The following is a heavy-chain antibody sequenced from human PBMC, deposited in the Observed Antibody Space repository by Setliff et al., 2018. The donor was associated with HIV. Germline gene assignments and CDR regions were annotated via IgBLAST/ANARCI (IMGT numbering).Heavy chain of an antibody. J-gene: IGHJ4*02. D-gene: IGHD5-12*01. Sequence: GASVKVSCKASGYTFTYLFIHWVRLAPGRGLEWMGVINPKSGDTNYAQKFQGRVTMTRDTSISTAYMELDRLGSDDTAVYYCVRDPRFSGYAQAFDFWGQGSLVTV. CDR1: GYTFTYLF. CDR3: VRDPRFSGYAQAFDF. CDR2: INPKSGDT. V-gene: IGHV1-2*02.